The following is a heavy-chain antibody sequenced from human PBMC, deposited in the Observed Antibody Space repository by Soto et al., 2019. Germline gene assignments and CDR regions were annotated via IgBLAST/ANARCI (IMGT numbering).Heavy chain of an antibody. Sequence: SETLSLTCTVSGGSISSGGYYWSWIRQHPGKGLEWIGYIYYSGSTYYNPSLKSRVTISVDTSKNQFSLKLSSVTAADTAVYYRERVDDYGDLPTDYWGQGTLVTVSS. CDR2: IYYSGST. CDR1: GGSISSGGYY. CDR3: ERVDDYGDLPTDY. D-gene: IGHD4-17*01. V-gene: IGHV4-31*03. J-gene: IGHJ4*02.